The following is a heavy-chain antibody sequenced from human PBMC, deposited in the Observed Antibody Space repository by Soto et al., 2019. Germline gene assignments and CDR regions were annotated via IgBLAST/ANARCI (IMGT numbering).Heavy chain of an antibody. CDR1: GGSISSSSYY. Sequence: PSETLSLTCTVSGGSISSSSYYWGWIRQPPGKGLEWIGSIYYSGSTYYNPSLKSRVTISVDTSKNQFSLKLSSVTAADTAVYYCARHPPATITFAFDYWGQGTLVTVSS. V-gene: IGHV4-39*01. CDR2: IYYSGST. CDR3: ARHPPATITFAFDY. D-gene: IGHD5-12*01. J-gene: IGHJ4*02.